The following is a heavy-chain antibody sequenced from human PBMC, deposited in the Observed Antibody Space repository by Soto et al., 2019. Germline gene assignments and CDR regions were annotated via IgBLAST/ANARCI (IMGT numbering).Heavy chain of an antibody. J-gene: IGHJ4*02. CDR3: ARGHLPGGNSFYFDY. Sequence: QVQLQQWGAGLLKPSEPLSLTCAVSGGSFSGNYWTWIRQPPGKGLEWIGEISQSGNTNYHPSLQSRVTISVDTSKNQFSLNLSSVTAADTSDYYCARGHLPGGNSFYFDYWGQGSRVTVSS. D-gene: IGHD4-4*01. V-gene: IGHV4-34*02. CDR1: GGSFSGNY. CDR2: ISQSGNT.